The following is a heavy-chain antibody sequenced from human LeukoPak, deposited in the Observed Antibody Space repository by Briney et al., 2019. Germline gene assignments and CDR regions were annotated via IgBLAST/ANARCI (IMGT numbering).Heavy chain of an antibody. CDR2: INPNSGGT. J-gene: IGHJ3*02. CDR3: APGYCSSTSCLDAFDI. V-gene: IGHV1-2*02. Sequence: ASVNVSCKASGYTFTGYYMHWVRQDPGQGLEWMGWINPNSGGTNYAQNFQGRVTMTRDTSISTAYMELSRLRSDDTAVYYCAPGYCSSTSCLDAFDIWGQGTMVTVSS. CDR1: GYTFTGYY. D-gene: IGHD2-2*01.